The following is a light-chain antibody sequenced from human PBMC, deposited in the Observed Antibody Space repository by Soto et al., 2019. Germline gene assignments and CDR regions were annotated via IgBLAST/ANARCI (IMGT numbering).Light chain of an antibody. CDR3: QQYVSSPLT. J-gene: IGKJ1*01. CDR2: GAS. CDR1: QSLSTKS. Sequence: EIVLTQSPDTLSLSPGESATLSCRASQSLSTKSIAWYQHKVGQAPRVLVYGASTRAAGIPARFSGSGSGADFTLTITRLEPDDFAVYFCQQYVSSPLTFGQGTKVEIK. V-gene: IGKV3-20*01.